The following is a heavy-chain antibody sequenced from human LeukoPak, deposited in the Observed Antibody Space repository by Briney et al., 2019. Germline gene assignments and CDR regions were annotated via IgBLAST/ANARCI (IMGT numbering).Heavy chain of an antibody. V-gene: IGHV4-34*01. Sequence: SETLSLTCAVYGGSFRGNYWTWIRQPPGKGLEWIGEISHSGRTNYNPSLKSRVTISLDTSKNQFSLKLSSVTAADTAVYYCASSNSGYSSGWTTKYYYYYGMDVWGQGTTVTVSS. CDR1: GGSFRGNY. CDR2: ISHSGRT. D-gene: IGHD6-19*01. CDR3: ASSNSGYSSGWTTKYYYYYGMDV. J-gene: IGHJ6*02.